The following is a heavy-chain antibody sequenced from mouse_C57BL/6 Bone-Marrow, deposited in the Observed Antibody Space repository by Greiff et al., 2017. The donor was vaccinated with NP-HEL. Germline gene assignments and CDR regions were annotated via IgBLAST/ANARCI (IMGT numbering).Heavy chain of an antibody. CDR2: IYPRRGNT. Sequence: VQLQQSGAELARPGASVKLSCKASGYTFTSYGISWVKQRTGQGLEWIGEIYPRRGNTYYNEKFKGKATLTADKSSSTACMGLRSLTSEDSAFYFCAREGVLTGTDYYWGQGTTRTVSS. J-gene: IGHJ2*01. CDR3: AREGVLTGTDYY. V-gene: IGHV1-81*01. D-gene: IGHD4-1*01. CDR1: GYTFTSYG.